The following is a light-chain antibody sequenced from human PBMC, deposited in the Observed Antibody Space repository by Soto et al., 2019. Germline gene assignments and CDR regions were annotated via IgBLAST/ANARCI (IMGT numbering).Light chain of an antibody. J-gene: IGKJ1*01. CDR2: RAS. CDR1: QSLGDN. CDR3: QHRSSWPRS. Sequence: EIVMTQSPATLAVSPGDTATLSCRASQSLGDNLAWYQQKPGQAPRLLIFRASSRAKGVPARFSASGSGTAFSLSISSLEPDDFAVYYCQHRSSWPRSFGRGTKVEV. V-gene: IGKV3-15*01.